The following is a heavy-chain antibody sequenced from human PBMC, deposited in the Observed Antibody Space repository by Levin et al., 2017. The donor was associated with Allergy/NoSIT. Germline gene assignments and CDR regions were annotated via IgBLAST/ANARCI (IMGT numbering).Heavy chain of an antibody. CDR1: GGSITSSSYY. D-gene: IGHD3-22*01. CDR3: ARYTRAVVSSNPTKASFDY. J-gene: IGHJ4*02. Sequence: PGGSLRLSCTVSGGSITSSSYYWGWIRQPPGKGLEWIGSYFYSGNTYYSPSHKSRVTISADTSKNQFSLRLTSVTAADTAVYYCARYTRAVVSSNPTKASFDYWGQGTLVNVSS. CDR2: YFYSGNT. V-gene: IGHV4-39*01.